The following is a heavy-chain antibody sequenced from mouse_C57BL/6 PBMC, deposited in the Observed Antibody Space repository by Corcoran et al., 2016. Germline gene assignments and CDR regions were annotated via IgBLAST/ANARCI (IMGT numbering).Heavy chain of an antibody. CDR3: ASYYGYDDGYYFDY. CDR1: GYTFTDYY. D-gene: IGHD2-2*01. V-gene: IGHV1-76*01. CDR2: IYPGSGNP. Sequence: QVQLKQSGAELVKPGASVKLSCKASGYTFTDYYINWVKQRPGQGLEWIARIYPGSGNPYYNEKFKGKATLTAEKYSSTAYMQLSSLTSEDSAVYFCASYYGYDDGYYFDYWGQGITLTVPS. J-gene: IGHJ2*01.